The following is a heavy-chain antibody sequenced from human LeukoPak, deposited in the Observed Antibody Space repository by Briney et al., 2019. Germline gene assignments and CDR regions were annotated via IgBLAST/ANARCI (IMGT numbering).Heavy chain of an antibody. D-gene: IGHD6-6*01. CDR2: ISSSTSYI. J-gene: IGHJ6*02. V-gene: IGHV3-21*01. CDR3: ARDGSGAARPNYYYYGMDV. Sequence: GGSLRLSCAASGFTFSSYSMNWIRQAPGKGLEWVSSISSSTSYIYYADSVKGRFTISKDNAKNSLYLQMNSLRDEDTAVYYCARDGSGAARPNYYYYGMDVWGQGTTVTVSS. CDR1: GFTFSSYS.